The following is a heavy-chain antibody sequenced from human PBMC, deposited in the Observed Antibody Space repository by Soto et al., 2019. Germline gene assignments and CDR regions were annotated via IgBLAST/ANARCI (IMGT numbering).Heavy chain of an antibody. V-gene: IGHV4-30-2*01. D-gene: IGHD2-2*01. J-gene: IGHJ6*02. Sequence: PSETLSLTCAVSGGSISSGGYSWSWIRQPPGKGLEWIGYIYHSGSTYYNPSLKSRVTISVDTSKNQFSLKLSSVTAADTAVYYCAREGYASTSEYYYYYGMDVWGQGTTVTVSS. CDR1: GGSISSGGYS. CDR3: AREGYASTSEYYYYYGMDV. CDR2: IYHSGST.